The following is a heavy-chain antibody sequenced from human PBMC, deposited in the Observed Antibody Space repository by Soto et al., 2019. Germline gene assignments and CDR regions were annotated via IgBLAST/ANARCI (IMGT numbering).Heavy chain of an antibody. Sequence: ASVKVSCKASGYTFTGYYMHWVRQAPGQGLEWMGWINPNSGGTNYAQKFQGRVTMTRDTSISTAYMELSRLRSDDTAVYYCARRMAFWSGYPAPGDYYGMGVWGQGTTVTVSS. CDR2: INPNSGGT. D-gene: IGHD3-3*01. CDR3: ARRMAFWSGYPAPGDYYGMGV. V-gene: IGHV1-2*02. CDR1: GYTFTGYY. J-gene: IGHJ6*02.